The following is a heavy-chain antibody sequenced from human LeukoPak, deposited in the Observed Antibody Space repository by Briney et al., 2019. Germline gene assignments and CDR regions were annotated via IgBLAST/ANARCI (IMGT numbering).Heavy chain of an antibody. D-gene: IGHD2-21*02. CDR2: ISSTSSTI. Sequence: QPGGSLRLSCAASGFTFSTYNMHWVRQAPGKGLEWVSYISSTSSTIYSPDSVKGRFTISRDNAKNSLYLQMNSLRAEDTAVYYCARDTLVSFAVTGGFDPWGQGTLVTVSS. CDR1: GFTFSTYN. CDR3: ARDTLVSFAVTGGFDP. J-gene: IGHJ5*02. V-gene: IGHV3-48*01.